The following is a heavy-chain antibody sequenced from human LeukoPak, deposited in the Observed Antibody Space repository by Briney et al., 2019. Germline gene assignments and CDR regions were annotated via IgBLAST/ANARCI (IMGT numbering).Heavy chain of an antibody. CDR1: GFTVSRKS. J-gene: IGHJ4*02. CDR2: KRSDGSI. CDR3: ARRRCGYGEGEFDY. D-gene: IGHD4-17*01. V-gene: IGHV3-66*01. Sequence: GGSLCLSCVASGFTVSRKSMSWVRQAPEEGREGVSYKRSDGSIHYADSVSGRFTISRDDSKNTVYLQMNSLRVEDTAIYYCARRRCGYGEGEFDYWGQGTLVTVSS.